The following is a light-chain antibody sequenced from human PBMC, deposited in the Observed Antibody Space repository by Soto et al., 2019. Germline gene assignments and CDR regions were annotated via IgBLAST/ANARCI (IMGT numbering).Light chain of an antibody. Sequence: QSVLTQPPSVSAAPGQKVTISCSVTSSSIGTSYVSWFQQLPGTAPKLLIYEDTKRPSGIPDRLSGSRSATSATLGITGVQTGDEADYYCGTWDSSLSAYVFGIGTKVTVL. CDR2: EDT. CDR3: GTWDSSLSAYV. CDR1: SSSIGTSY. V-gene: IGLV1-51*02. J-gene: IGLJ1*01.